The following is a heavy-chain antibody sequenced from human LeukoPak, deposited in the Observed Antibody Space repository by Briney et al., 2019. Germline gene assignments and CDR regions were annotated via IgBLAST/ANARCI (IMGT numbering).Heavy chain of an antibody. Sequence: GGSLRLSCAASGFTFSSYWISWVRQAPRQGLEWVSNIKHDGSGRDYVDPVKGRCTICGDDAKKTQLPQMNSPRSADATTYYNPSLKSRATISVDTSKNQFSLKLSSVTAADTAVYYCARERGYCSGGSCYFGGSPGYWGQGTLVTVSS. CDR2: IKHDGSGR. V-gene: IGHV3-7*03. J-gene: IGHJ4*02. D-gene: IGHD2-15*01. CDR3: PSLKSRATISVDTSKNQFSLKLSSVTAADTAVYYCARERGYCSGGSCYFGGSPGY. CDR1: GFTFSSYW.